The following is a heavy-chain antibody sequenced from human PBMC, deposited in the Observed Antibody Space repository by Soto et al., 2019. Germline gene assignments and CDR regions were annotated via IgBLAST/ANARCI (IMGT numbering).Heavy chain of an antibody. CDR3: AKIGGGYSYGYSDPKYYFDY. J-gene: IGHJ4*02. V-gene: IGHV3-30*18. Sequence: GGSLRLSCAASGFTFSSYGMHWVRQAPGKGLEWVAVISYDGSNKYYADSVKGRFTISRDNSKNTLYLQMNSLRAEDTAVYYCAKIGGGYSYGYSDPKYYFDYWGQGTLVTAPQ. D-gene: IGHD5-18*01. CDR2: ISYDGSNK. CDR1: GFTFSSYG.